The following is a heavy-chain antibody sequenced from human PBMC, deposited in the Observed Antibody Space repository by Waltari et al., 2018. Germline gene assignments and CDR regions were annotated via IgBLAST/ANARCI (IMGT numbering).Heavy chain of an antibody. CDR1: GGSISSGGYY. D-gene: IGHD6-19*01. J-gene: IGHJ4*02. Sequence: QVQLQESGPGLVKPSQTLSLPCTVSGGSISSGGYYWTWIRQHPGKGLEWIGYIYHSGSTYYNPSLKSRVTISVDRSKNQFSLKLSSVTAADTAVYYCARSVAGTEAPFDYWGQGTLVTVSS. CDR2: IYHSGST. V-gene: IGHV4-31*03. CDR3: ARSVAGTEAPFDY.